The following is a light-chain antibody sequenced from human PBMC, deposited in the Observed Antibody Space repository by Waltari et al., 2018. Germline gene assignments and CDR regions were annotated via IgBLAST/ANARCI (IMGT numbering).Light chain of an antibody. V-gene: IGLV2-8*01. J-gene: IGLJ3*02. Sequence: QSALTQPPSASGSPGQSVTISCTGTSSDIGTYDFVSWYQQHPGKAPKLVIYEVTKRPSGVPDRVSGSKSGSTASLTGSGLQAEDGADYYCSSYATSNKLLFGGGTKLTVL. CDR1: SSDIGTYDF. CDR3: SSYATSNKLL. CDR2: EVT.